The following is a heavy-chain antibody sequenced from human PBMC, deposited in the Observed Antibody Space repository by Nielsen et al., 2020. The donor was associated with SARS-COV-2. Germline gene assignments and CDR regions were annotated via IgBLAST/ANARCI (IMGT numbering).Heavy chain of an antibody. CDR1: GFTLSNYN. J-gene: IGHJ6*02. D-gene: IGHD3-10*01. V-gene: IGHV3-23*03. Sequence: GESLKISCAASGFTLSNYNMHWVRQAPGKGLEWVSVIDSGGSSPHYGDSVKGRFTIFRDNSKSTLYLQMNSLRVEDTAVYYCWLRGIRPSLYYVMDVWGQGTTVTVAS. CDR2: IDSGGSSP. CDR3: WLRGIRPSLYYVMDV.